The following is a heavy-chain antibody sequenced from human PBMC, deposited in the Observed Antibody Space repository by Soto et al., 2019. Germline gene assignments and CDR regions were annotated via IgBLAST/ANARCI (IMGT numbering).Heavy chain of an antibody. CDR3: SRNLYNTGSVAH. CDR1: GYTFTSYD. Sequence: QVQLVQSGAEVKKPGASVKVSCKASGYTFTSYDINWVRQAPGQGLEWVGWMTPNSGDTGYAQTFQGRVTLTRDTSRSTAYMELSRLTSEDTAVYYCSRNLYNTGSVAHWGQGTLVTVSS. D-gene: IGHD1-20*01. V-gene: IGHV1-8*02. CDR2: MTPNSGDT. J-gene: IGHJ4*02.